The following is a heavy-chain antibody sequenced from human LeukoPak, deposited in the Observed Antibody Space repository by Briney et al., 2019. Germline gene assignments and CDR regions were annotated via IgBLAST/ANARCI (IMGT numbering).Heavy chain of an antibody. D-gene: IGHD6-13*01. Sequence: GGSLRLSCAASGFTFSSYGMHWVRQAPGKGLEWVAFIRYDGSNKYYADSVKGRFTISRDNSKNTLYLQMNSLRAEDTAVYYCAKERPHIAAAGTLDYWGQGTLVTVSS. CDR3: AKERPHIAAAGTLDY. CDR1: GFTFSSYG. V-gene: IGHV3-30*02. J-gene: IGHJ4*02. CDR2: IRYDGSNK.